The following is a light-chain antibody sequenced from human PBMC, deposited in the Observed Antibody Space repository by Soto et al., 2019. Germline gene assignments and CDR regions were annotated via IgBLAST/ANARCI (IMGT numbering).Light chain of an antibody. CDR1: SCDVGGYNY. CDR2: DVN. CDR3: SSYTSSITLV. V-gene: IGLV2-14*01. J-gene: IGLJ2*01. Sequence: QSALTQPASVSGSPGQSITISCTGTSCDVGGYNYVSWYQQHPGKAPKLMIYDVNNRPSGVSNRFSGSKSGNTASLTISGLQAEDEGDYYCSSYTSSITLVFGGGTKLTVL.